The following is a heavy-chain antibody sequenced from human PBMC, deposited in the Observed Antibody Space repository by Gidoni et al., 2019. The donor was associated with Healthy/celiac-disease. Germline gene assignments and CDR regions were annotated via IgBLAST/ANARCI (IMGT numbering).Heavy chain of an antibody. D-gene: IGHD3-10*01. V-gene: IGHV3-48*04. J-gene: IGHJ6*02. Sequence: EVQLVESGGGLVQPGGSLRLSCAASGFPFSSYSMNWVRQAPGKGLEWVSYISSSSSTIYYADSVKGRFTISRDNAKNSLYLQMNSLRAEDTAVYYCAPGSSLYYYYGMDVWGQGTTVTVSS. CDR2: ISSSSSTI. CDR3: APGSSLYYYYGMDV. CDR1: GFPFSSYS.